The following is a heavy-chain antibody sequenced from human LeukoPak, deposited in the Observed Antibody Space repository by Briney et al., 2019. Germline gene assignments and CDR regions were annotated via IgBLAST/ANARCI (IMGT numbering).Heavy chain of an antibody. V-gene: IGHV4-59*08. CDR3: ARQVAVAYDY. D-gene: IGHD6-19*01. CDR1: GGSISSYY. CDR2: IYYSGST. Sequence: SETLSLTGTVSGGSISSYYWSWIRQPPGKGLEWIGYIYYSGSTNYNPSLKSRVTISVDTSKNQFSLKLSSVTAADTAVYYCARQVAVAYDYWGQGTLVTVSS. J-gene: IGHJ4*02.